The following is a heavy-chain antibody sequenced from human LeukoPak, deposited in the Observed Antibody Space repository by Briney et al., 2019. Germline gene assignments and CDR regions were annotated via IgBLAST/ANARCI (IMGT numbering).Heavy chain of an antibody. J-gene: IGHJ4*02. D-gene: IGHD6-6*01. V-gene: IGHV3-74*01. CDR1: GFTFSSYW. CDR2: INTDGTST. Sequence: GGSLRVSCAASGFTFSSYWMHWVRQVPGKGLVWVARINTDGTSTSYADSVKGRFTISRDNAKNTLYLQMNSLRAEDTAVYYCARDRLPYSRSSCDYWGQGTLVTVSS. CDR3: ARDRLPYSRSSCDY.